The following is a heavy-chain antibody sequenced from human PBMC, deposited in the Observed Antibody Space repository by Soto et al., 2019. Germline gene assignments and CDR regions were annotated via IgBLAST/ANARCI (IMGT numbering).Heavy chain of an antibody. Sequence: SVKVSCKASGGTFSSYAISWVRQTPGQGLEWMGGIIPIFGTANYAQKFQGRVTITADKSTSTAYMELSSLRSEDTAVYYCASGTRITMIVVAYDAFDIWGQGTMVTVSS. D-gene: IGHD3-22*01. CDR1: GGTFSSYA. CDR2: IIPIFGTA. J-gene: IGHJ3*02. V-gene: IGHV1-69*06. CDR3: ASGTRITMIVVAYDAFDI.